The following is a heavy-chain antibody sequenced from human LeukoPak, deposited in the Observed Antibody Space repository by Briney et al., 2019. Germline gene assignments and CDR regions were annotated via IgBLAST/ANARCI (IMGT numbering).Heavy chain of an antibody. CDR3: ARGVRGYRYGYPTI. V-gene: IGHV1-69*13. J-gene: IGHJ4*02. D-gene: IGHD5-18*01. CDR2: IIPIFGTA. Sequence: SVKVSCKASGGTFSSYAISWVRQAPGQGLEWMGGIIPIFGTANYAQKFQGRVTITADESTSTAYMELSSLRSEDTAVYYCARGVRGYRYGYPTIWGQGTLVTVSS. CDR1: GGTFSSYA.